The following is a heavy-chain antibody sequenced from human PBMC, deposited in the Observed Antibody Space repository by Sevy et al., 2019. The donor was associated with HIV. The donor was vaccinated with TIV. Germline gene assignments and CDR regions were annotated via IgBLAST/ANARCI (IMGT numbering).Heavy chain of an antibody. V-gene: IGHV3-23*01. CDR1: GFTFSSYA. J-gene: IGHJ4*02. D-gene: IGHD6-13*01. Sequence: GGSLRLSCAASGFTFSSYAMSWVRQSPGKGLEWVSAISGSGGSTYYADSVKGRFTISRDNSKNTLYLQMNSLRAEDTAVYYCALPRSSRQFDYWGQGTLVTVSS. CDR2: ISGSGGST. CDR3: ALPRSSRQFDY.